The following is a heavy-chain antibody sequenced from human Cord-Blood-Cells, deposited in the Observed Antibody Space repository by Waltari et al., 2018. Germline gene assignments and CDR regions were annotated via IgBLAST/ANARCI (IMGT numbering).Heavy chain of an antibody. Sequence: LQLQESGPGLVKPSETLSRTRTVSGGSLSGRSSYRGRIRQPPRKGLEWIGGIYYSGRTYYNPSLKSRVTISVDTSKNQFSLKLSSVTAADTAVYYCARLLLLWFGELGEAFDIWGQGTMVTVSS. CDR1: GGSLSGRSSY. D-gene: IGHD3-10*01. V-gene: IGHV4-39*01. J-gene: IGHJ3*02. CDR2: IYYSGRT. CDR3: ARLLLLWFGELGEAFDI.